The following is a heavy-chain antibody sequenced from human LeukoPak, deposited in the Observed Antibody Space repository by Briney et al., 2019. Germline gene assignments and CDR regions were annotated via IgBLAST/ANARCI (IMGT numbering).Heavy chain of an antibody. D-gene: IGHD3-3*01. CDR1: GGSISSYY. Sequence: SETLSLTCTVSGGSISSYYWSWIRPPPGQGLEWIGYIYYSGSTNYNPSLKSRVTISVDTSKNQFSLKLSSVTAADTAVYYCARGYTISYYYYMDVWGKGTTVTVSS. V-gene: IGHV4-59*01. CDR2: IYYSGST. CDR3: ARGYTISYYYYMDV. J-gene: IGHJ6*03.